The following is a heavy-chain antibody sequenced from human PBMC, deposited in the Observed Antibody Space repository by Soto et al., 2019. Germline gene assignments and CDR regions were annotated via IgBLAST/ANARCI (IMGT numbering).Heavy chain of an antibody. Sequence: PSETLSHTCTVSGGSISSSIYYWVWMRQSPGKELDWIGYVYYTGSTNYNPSPKSRVTISVDRSKNQFSLKLTSANAADTAVYYCARGRTVRNYADDSSDYFYFFDYWGQGTQVTASS. CDR3: ARGRTVRNYADDSSDYFYFFDY. V-gene: IGHV4-61*05. CDR1: GGSISSSIYY. D-gene: IGHD3-22*01. J-gene: IGHJ4*02. CDR2: VYYTGST.